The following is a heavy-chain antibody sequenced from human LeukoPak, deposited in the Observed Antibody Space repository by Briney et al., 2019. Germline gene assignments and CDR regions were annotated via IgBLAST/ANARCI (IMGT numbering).Heavy chain of an antibody. CDR3: ARSRLGYCSGGACYASDY. CDR2: INPTSGGT. D-gene: IGHD2-15*01. Sequence: ASVKVSCKVSGYNFPGYYMHWVRQAPGPGLEWLGWINPTSGGTNYAQKFQGRVTMTRDTSISTAYMELSSLRSDDTAVYYCARSRLGYCSGGACYASDYWGQGTLVTVSS. J-gene: IGHJ4*02. CDR1: GYNFPGYY. V-gene: IGHV1-2*02.